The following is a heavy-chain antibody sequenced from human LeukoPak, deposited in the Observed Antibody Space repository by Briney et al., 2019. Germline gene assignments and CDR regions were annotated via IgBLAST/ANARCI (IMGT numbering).Heavy chain of an antibody. CDR3: ARVVAGRYQDL. D-gene: IGHD6-19*01. V-gene: IGHV3-11*05. CDR2: ISRSSSYT. Sequence: PSETRSLTCTVSGGSISSYYWSWIRQPAGKGLEWISHISRSSSYTNYADSVKGRFSVSRDHAKNSLYLQMNSLRAEDTAVYYCARVVAGRYQDLWGQGTLVAVSS. CDR1: GGSISSYY. J-gene: IGHJ5*02.